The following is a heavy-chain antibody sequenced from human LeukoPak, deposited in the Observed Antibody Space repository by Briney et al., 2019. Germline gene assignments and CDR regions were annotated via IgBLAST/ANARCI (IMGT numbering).Heavy chain of an antibody. CDR2: TYYRSKWYN. D-gene: IGHD6-13*01. CDR3: ARDTGYSSSWLENWFDP. J-gene: IGHJ5*02. Sequence: SQTLSLTCAISGDSVSSNSAAWNWIRQSPSRGLEWLGRTYYRSKWYNGYAVSVRSRITINPDTSKNQFSLQLNSVTPEDTAVYYCARDTGYSSSWLENWFDPWGQGTLVTVSS. CDR1: GDSVSSNSAA. V-gene: IGHV6-1*01.